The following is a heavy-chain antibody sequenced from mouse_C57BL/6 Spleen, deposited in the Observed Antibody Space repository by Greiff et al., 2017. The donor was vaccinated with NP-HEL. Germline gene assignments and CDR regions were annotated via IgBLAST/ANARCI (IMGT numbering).Heavy chain of an antibody. CDR3: ARGGPYFDY. CDR1: GYTFTSYW. CDR2: IDPSDSYT. V-gene: IGHV1-50*01. Sequence: QVQLQQPGAELVKPGASVKLSCKASGYTFTSYWMQWVKQRPGQGLEWIGEIDPSDSYTNYNQKFKGKATLTVDTSSSTAYMQLSSLTSEDSAVYYCARGGPYFDYWGKGTTLTVSS. J-gene: IGHJ2*01.